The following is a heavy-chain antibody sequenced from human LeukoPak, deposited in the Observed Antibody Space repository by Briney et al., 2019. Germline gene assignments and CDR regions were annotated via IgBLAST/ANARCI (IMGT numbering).Heavy chain of an antibody. V-gene: IGHV4-59*08. CDR2: ISDIGSI. J-gene: IGHJ4*02. Sequence: SETLSLACTVSGGSISSYYWSWIRQPPGKGLKWIAYISDIGSINYNPSLKSRVTISLDTSKNQFSLKLSSVTAADTAVYYCAGHHPRNTVDFWGQGTLVTVSS. D-gene: IGHD2/OR15-2a*01. CDR3: AGHHPRNTVDF. CDR1: GGSISSYY.